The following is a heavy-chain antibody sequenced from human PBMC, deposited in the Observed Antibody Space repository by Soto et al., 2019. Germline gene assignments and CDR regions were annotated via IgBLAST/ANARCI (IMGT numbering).Heavy chain of an antibody. Sequence: GGSLRLSCAASGFTFSSYDMHWVRQATGKGLEWVSAIGTAGDTYYRGSVKGRFTISRENAKNSLYLQMNSLRAGDTTVYYCARSTGDPAFDYWGQGTLVTVSS. D-gene: IGHD4-17*01. CDR2: IGTAGDT. CDR3: ARSTGDPAFDY. J-gene: IGHJ4*02. CDR1: GFTFSSYD. V-gene: IGHV3-13*01.